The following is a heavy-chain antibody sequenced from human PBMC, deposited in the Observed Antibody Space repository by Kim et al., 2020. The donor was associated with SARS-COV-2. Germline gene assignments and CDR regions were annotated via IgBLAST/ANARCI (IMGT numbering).Heavy chain of an antibody. J-gene: IGHJ4*02. D-gene: IGHD1-1*01. CDR1: GFSLSTSGLG. CDR2: IYWDDDK. V-gene: IGHV2-5*02. CDR3: AHRTVWNDGGGFDY. Sequence: SGPTLVNPTQTLTLTCTFSGFSLSTSGLGVGWIRQPPGKALEWLALIYWDDDKRYSPSLKSRLTITKDTSKNQVVLTMTNMDPVDTATYYCAHRTVWNDGGGFDYWGQGTLVTVSS.